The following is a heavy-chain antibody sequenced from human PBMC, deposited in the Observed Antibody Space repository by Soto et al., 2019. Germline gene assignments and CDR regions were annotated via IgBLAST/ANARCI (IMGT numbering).Heavy chain of an antibody. D-gene: IGHD6-13*01. CDR2: ISSSSSYI. Sequence: EVQLVESGGGLVKPGGSLRLSCAASGFTFSSYSMNWVRQAPGKGLEWVSSISSSSSYIYYADSVKGRFTISSDNAKSSLYLQMNSLRAEDTAVYYCARDLSSSWYFDNYPWGDYGDWGQGTLVTVSS. CDR3: ARDLSSSWYFDNYPWGDYGD. V-gene: IGHV3-21*01. CDR1: GFTFSSYS. J-gene: IGHJ4*02.